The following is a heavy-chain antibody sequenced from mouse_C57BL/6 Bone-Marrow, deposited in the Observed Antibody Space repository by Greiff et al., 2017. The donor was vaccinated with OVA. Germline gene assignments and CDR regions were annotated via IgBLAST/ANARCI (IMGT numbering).Heavy chain of an antibody. V-gene: IGHV1-26*01. CDR3: ARGERR. Sequence: VQLQQSGPELVKPGASVKISCKASGYTFTDYYMNWVKQSHGKSLEWIGDINPNNGGTSYNQKFKGKATLTVDKSSSTAYMELRSLTSEDSAVYYSARGERRWGQGTTLTVSS. CDR2: INPNNGGT. J-gene: IGHJ2*01. CDR1: GYTFTDYY. D-gene: IGHD2-13*01.